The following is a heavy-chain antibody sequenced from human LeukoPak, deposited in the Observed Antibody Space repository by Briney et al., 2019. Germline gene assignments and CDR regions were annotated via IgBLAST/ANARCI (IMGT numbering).Heavy chain of an antibody. CDR1: GGSISSYY. V-gene: IGHV4-59*01. CDR2: IYYSGST. CDR3: AREGSGSYLGYYYYMDV. D-gene: IGHD3-10*01. Sequence: SETLSLTCTVSGGSISSYYWSWIRQPPGKGLEWIGYIYYSGSTNYNPSLKSRVTISVDTSKNQFSLKLSSVTAADTAVYYCAREGSGSYLGYYYYMDVWGKGTTVTVSS. J-gene: IGHJ6*03.